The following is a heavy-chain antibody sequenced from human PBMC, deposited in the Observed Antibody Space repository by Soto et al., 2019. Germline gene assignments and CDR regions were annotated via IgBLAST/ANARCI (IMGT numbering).Heavy chain of an antibody. CDR3: AADFSSGTPVY. D-gene: IGHD1-26*01. J-gene: IGHJ4*02. V-gene: IGHV1-2*04. Sequence: EASVKVSCKASGYTFTGYYMHWVRQAPGQGLEWMGWINPNSGGTNYAQKFQGWVTMTRDTSISTAYMELSSLRSEDTAVYYCAADFSSGTPVYWGQGTLVTVSS. CDR2: INPNSGGT. CDR1: GYTFTGYY.